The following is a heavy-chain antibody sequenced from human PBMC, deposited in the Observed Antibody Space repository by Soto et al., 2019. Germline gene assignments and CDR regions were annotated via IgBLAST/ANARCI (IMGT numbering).Heavy chain of an antibody. Sequence: SETLSLTCTVSGGSISSYYWSWIRQPPGKGLEWIGYIYYSGSTNYNPSLKSRVTISVDTSKNQFSLKLSSVTAADTAVYYCARGVSGYSYGPYYYYYYGMDVWGQGTTVTVSS. J-gene: IGHJ6*02. V-gene: IGHV4-59*12. CDR1: GGSISSYY. CDR3: ARGVSGYSYGPYYYYYYGMDV. D-gene: IGHD5-18*01. CDR2: IYYSGST.